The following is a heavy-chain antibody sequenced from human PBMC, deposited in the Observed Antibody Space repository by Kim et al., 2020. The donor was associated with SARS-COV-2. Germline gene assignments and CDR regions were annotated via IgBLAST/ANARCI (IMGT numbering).Heavy chain of an antibody. CDR2: INHSGST. V-gene: IGHV4-34*01. J-gene: IGHJ4*02. CDR1: GGSFSGYY. Sequence: SETLSLTCAVYGGSFSGYYWSWIRQPPGKGLEWIGEINHSGSTNYNPSLKSRVTISVDTSKNQFSLKLSSVTAADTAVYYCARGEGGYWGQGTLVTVSS. D-gene: IGHD3-16*01. CDR3: ARGEGGY.